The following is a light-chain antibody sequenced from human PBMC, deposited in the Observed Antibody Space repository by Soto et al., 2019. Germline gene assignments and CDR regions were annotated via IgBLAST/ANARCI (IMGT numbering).Light chain of an antibody. CDR2: KAS. Sequence: DFQMTQSPSTQSASEGDRVTITGRDSQSINNWLAWYQQQSGKAPRLLIYKASNLESGVPSRFSGTGSGTEFTLTISSLQPDDFATYYCQQYYGPWTFGQGTKVENK. CDR3: QQYYGPWT. CDR1: QSINNW. J-gene: IGKJ1*01. V-gene: IGKV1-5*03.